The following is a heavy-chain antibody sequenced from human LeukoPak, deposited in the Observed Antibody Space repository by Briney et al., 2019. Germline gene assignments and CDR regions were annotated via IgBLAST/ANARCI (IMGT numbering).Heavy chain of an antibody. CDR2: ISAYNGNT. J-gene: IGHJ5*02. D-gene: IGHD2-2*01. CDR3: AREGSDIVVVPAAIPRFDP. CDR1: GYTFTSYG. Sequence: ASVKVSCKASGYTFTSYGISWVRQAPGQGLEWMGWISAYNGNTNYAQKLQGRVTMTTDTSTSTAYMELRSLRSDDTAVYYCAREGSDIVVVPAAIPRFDPWGQGTLVTVSS. V-gene: IGHV1-18*01.